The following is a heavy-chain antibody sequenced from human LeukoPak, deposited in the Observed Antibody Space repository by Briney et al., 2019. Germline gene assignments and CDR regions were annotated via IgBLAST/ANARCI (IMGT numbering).Heavy chain of an antibody. D-gene: IGHD2-15*01. Sequence: GGSLRLSCAASGFTFSSYAMSWVRQAPGKGLEWVSSVSGFGGSTYYADSVKGRFTISRDNSKNTLYLQMNSLRAEDTAVYYCAKPQDIVVVVAAGGFDYWGQGTLVTVSS. CDR3: AKPQDIVVVVAAGGFDY. V-gene: IGHV3-23*01. J-gene: IGHJ4*02. CDR1: GFTFSSYA. CDR2: VSGFGGST.